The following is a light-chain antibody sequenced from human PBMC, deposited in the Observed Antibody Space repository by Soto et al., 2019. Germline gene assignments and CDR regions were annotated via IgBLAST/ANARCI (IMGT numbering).Light chain of an antibody. CDR3: QKYNSAPLT. J-gene: IGKJ4*01. CDR1: QGIGVY. CDR2: AAS. Sequence: DIQMTQSPSSVSASLGDRVTITCRASQGIGVYLAWFQQKPGNVPKLLIYAASTLQSGVPSRFSGSGSGTDFTLTICSLQPEDVATYYCQKYNSAPLTFGGGTKVEIK. V-gene: IGKV1-27*01.